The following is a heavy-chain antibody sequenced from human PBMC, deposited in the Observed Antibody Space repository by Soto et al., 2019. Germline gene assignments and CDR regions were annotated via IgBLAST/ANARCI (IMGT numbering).Heavy chain of an antibody. CDR2: INAGNDNT. J-gene: IGHJ3*02. CDR3: ASGAAVYAFDI. CDR1: GYIFTTYA. Sequence: GASVKVSCKASGYIFTTYAMHWVRQAPGQRLEWMGGINAGNDNTKNSQKFQGRVTITRDTSASTVYMEVSSLRSEDTAVYYCASGAAVYAFDIWGQGTMVTVSS. D-gene: IGHD6-25*01. V-gene: IGHV1-3*01.